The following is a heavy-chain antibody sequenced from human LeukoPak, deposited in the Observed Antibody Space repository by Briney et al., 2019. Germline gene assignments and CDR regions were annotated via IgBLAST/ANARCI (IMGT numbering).Heavy chain of an antibody. D-gene: IGHD6-19*01. Sequence: PGGSLRLSCAASGFTFSTNWMSWVRQAPGKGLEWVSHISSSSSYTNYAASVKGRFTISRDNSKNTLYLQMNSLRAEDTAGYYCAKDGGSGWFDYWGQGTLVTVSS. V-gene: IGHV3-11*06. CDR3: AKDGGSGWFDY. CDR2: ISSSSSYT. CDR1: GFTFSTNW. J-gene: IGHJ4*02.